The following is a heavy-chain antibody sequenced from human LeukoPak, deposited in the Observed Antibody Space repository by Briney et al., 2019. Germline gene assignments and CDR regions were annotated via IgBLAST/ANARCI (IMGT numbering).Heavy chain of an antibody. CDR1: GFTFTSYA. V-gene: IGHV3-23*01. D-gene: IGHD6-13*01. CDR2: ISGSVGST. CDR3: AKDTNAAAGTDFDY. J-gene: IGHJ4*02. Sequence: PGRSLRLSCAASGFTFTSYAMSWVRQAPGKGLEWVSAISGSVGSTYYADSVKGRFTISRDNSKNTLYLQMNSLRAEDTAVYYCAKDTNAAAGTDFDYWGQGTLVSVSS.